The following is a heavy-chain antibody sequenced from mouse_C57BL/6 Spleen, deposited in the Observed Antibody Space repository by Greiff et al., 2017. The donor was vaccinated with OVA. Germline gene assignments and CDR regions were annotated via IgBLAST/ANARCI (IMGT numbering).Heavy chain of an antibody. CDR2: IWSGGST. J-gene: IGHJ4*01. CDR1: GFSLTSYG. Sequence: VKLVESGPGLVQPSQSLSITCTVSGFSLTSYGVHWVRQSPGKGLEWLGVIWSGGSTDYNAAFISRLSISKDNSKSQVFFKMNSLQADDTAMYDCARNWGTTVVAPYAMDYWGQGTSVTVSS. V-gene: IGHV2-2*01. D-gene: IGHD1-1*01. CDR3: ARNWGTTVVAPYAMDY.